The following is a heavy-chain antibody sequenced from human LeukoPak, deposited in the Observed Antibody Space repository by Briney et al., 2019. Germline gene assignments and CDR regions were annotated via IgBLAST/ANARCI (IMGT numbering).Heavy chain of an antibody. V-gene: IGHV4-39*01. CDR2: IYYSGST. D-gene: IGHD3-10*01. CDR3: ARRAATLVRGVIIPRYYYYYGMDV. J-gene: IGHJ6*02. Sequence: PSETLSLTCTVSGGSISSSSYSWGWIRQPPGKGLEWIGSIYYSGSTYYNPSLKSRVTISVDTSKNQFSLKLSSVTAADTAVYYCARRAATLVRGVIIPRYYYYYGMDVWGQGTTVTVSS. CDR1: GGSISSSSYS.